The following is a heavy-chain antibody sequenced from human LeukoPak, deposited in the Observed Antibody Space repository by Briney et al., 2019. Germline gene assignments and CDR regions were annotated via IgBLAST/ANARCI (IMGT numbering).Heavy chain of an antibody. CDR3: AHSSPNPEMATMDY. CDR2: IYWDDDK. J-gene: IGHJ4*02. D-gene: IGHD5-24*01. CDR1: GFLLSTSGVG. V-gene: IGHV2-5*02. Sequence: SGPTLVNPTQTLTLTCTFSGFLLSTSGVGVGWIRQPPGKALEWLALIYWDDDKRYSPSLKSRLTITKDTSKNQVVLTMTNMDPVDTATYYCAHSSPNPEMATMDYWGQGTLVTVSS.